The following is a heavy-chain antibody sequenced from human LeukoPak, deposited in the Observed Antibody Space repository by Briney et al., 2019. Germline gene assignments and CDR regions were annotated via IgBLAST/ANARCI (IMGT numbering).Heavy chain of an antibody. V-gene: IGHV4-59*01. Sequence: PSETLSLTCTVSGGSIRSYYWNWIRQAPGKGLEWVGFISYSGYTSYSPPLKSRVAISVDTAKSQFSLRLNSMTAADTAIYYCARGRNDNGGMFFDSWAQGNLVTVSS. CDR2: ISYSGYT. CDR3: ARGRNDNGGMFFDS. CDR1: GGSIRSYY. D-gene: IGHD4-23*01. J-gene: IGHJ4*02.